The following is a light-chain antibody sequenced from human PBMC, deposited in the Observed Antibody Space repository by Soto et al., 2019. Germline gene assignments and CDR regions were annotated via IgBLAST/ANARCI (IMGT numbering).Light chain of an antibody. CDR3: KQYGISTLS. V-gene: IGKV3-20*01. CDR2: GAS. Sequence: EIVLTQSPGTLSLSPGERVTLSCRASQSVNSNHLAWYQQKPGQAPKLLIYGASHRAIGIPDRFSARGSGKDFTLSISRLEPEDFAGYYCKQYGISTLSFGGGTKVEIK. CDR1: QSVNSNH. J-gene: IGKJ4*01.